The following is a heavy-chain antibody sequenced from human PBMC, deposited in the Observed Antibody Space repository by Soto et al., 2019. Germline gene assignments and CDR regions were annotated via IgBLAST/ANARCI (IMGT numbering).Heavy chain of an antibody. V-gene: IGHV1-18*01. J-gene: IGHJ5*02. CDR3: ARVPDAYPFDP. CDR2: ISPATGST. Sequence: QVQLVQSGAEVKSPGASVKVSCKASGYTFTAYGITWVRQAPGQGLEWMGWISPATGSTNYKENFQGRITMTTDASTSPAFMEMRSLTSYDTAVYYCARVPDAYPFDPWGQGPLVTVSS. D-gene: IGHD2-2*01. CDR1: GYTFTAYG.